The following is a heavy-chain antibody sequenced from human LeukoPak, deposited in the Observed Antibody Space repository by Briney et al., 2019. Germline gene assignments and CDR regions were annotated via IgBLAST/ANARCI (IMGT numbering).Heavy chain of an antibody. Sequence: KPSETLSLTCAVYGGSFSGYYWSWIRQPPGKGLEWIGEINHSGSTNYNPSLKSRVTISVDTSKNQFSLKLSSVTAADTAVYYCGRGYYRGSGYWGQGTLVTVSS. J-gene: IGHJ4*02. CDR1: GGSFSGYY. V-gene: IGHV4-34*01. D-gene: IGHD3-22*01. CDR3: GRGYYRGSGY. CDR2: INHSGST.